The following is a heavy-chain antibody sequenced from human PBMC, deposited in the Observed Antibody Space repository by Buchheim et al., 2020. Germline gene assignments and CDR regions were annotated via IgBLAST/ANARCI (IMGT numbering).Heavy chain of an antibody. D-gene: IGHD6-19*01. J-gene: IGHJ4*02. CDR3: ARDRPAVAGTFDY. Sequence: EVQLVESGGGLVQPGGSLRLSCAASGFTVSSNYMSWVRQAPGKGLEWVSSISSSSSYIYYADSVKGRFTISRDNAKNSLYLQMNSLRAEDTAVYYCARDRPAVAGTFDYWGQGTL. CDR2: ISSSSSYI. CDR1: GFTVSSNY. V-gene: IGHV3-21*01.